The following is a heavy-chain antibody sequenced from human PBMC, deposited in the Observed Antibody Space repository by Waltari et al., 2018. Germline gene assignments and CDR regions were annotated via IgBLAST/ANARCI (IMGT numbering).Heavy chain of an antibody. Sequence: GSLRLSCVASGFDFHGYWMGWFRQAPGKSLEWVAKINDYGTKEFYGGSLKCRVTISRDNAKNSVYLQTTSLRAEDTALYYCARSGLVSAFDYWGQGSLVTVAS. V-gene: IGHV3-7*01. CDR2: INDYGTKE. D-gene: IGHD3-9*01. J-gene: IGHJ4*02. CDR1: GFDFHGYW. CDR3: ARSGLVSAFDY.